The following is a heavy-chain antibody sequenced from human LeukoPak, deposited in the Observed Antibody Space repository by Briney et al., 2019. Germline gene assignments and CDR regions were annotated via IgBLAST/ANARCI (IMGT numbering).Heavy chain of an antibody. V-gene: IGHV1-69*05. CDR3: ARGQVTKGPYYYYMDV. D-gene: IGHD4-11*01. CDR1: GGAFSSYA. Sequence: ASVKVSCKASGGAFSSYAISWARQAPGQGLEWMGGIIPIFGTANYAQKFQGRVTITTDESTSTAYMELSSLRSEDTAVYYCARGQVTKGPYYYYMDVWGKGTTVTVSS. J-gene: IGHJ6*03. CDR2: IIPIFGTA.